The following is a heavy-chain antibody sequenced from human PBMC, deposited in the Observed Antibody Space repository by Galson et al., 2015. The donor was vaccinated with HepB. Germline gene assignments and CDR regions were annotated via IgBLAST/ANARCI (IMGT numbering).Heavy chain of an antibody. J-gene: IGHJ4*02. D-gene: IGHD6-6*01. CDR1: GFTFSNFA. CDR2: ISYDGRKK. V-gene: IGHV3-30*04. Sequence: SLRLSCAASGFTFSNFAMHWVRQAPGKGLEWVAAISYDGRKKYYSDSVKGRFTISRDNSKNTLHLQMSTQRPEDTAVYYCARAGESSSSSIDSWGPGTLVTVSS. CDR3: ARAGESSSSSIDS.